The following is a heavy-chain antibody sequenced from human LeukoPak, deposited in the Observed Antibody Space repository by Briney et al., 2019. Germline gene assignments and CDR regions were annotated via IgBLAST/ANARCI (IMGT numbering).Heavy chain of an antibody. V-gene: IGHV3-23*01. J-gene: IGHJ3*02. Sequence: GGSLRLSRVASLFIPSNYALMWLRHYPGKRLEWVSPIRGRGGGTFYADSVKGRFTISRDNSKNTLYLQMNGLRAEDTAVYYCARDPNGDYIGAFDMWGRGTLVTVSS. CDR1: LFIPSNYA. D-gene: IGHD4-17*01. CDR3: ARDPNGDYIGAFDM. CDR2: IRGRGGGT.